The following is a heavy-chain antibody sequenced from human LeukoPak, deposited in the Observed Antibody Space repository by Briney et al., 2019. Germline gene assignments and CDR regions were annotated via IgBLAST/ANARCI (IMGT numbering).Heavy chain of an antibody. J-gene: IGHJ6*03. V-gene: IGHV1-8*03. CDR1: GYTFTNYD. CDR2: MNPNSGNS. D-gene: IGHD3-10*01. Sequence: ASVKVSCKASGYTFTNYDINWVRQATGQGLEWMGWMNPNSGNSGYAQKFQGRVTITRNTSISTAYMELSSLRSEDTAVYYCARAPSVRGVYYHYYMDVWGKGTTVTVSS. CDR3: ARAPSVRGVYYHYYMDV.